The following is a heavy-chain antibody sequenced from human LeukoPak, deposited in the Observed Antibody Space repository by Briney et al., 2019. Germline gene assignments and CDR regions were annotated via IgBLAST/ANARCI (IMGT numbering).Heavy chain of an antibody. Sequence: ASVKVSCKASGYTFTSYDINWVRQAPGQGLEWMGWMNTNSGNTGYAQKFQGRVTMTRNTSISTAYMELSSLRSEDTAVYYCARCKYSSSWYLLRTKNWFDPWGQGTLVTVSA. CDR1: GYTFTSYD. D-gene: IGHD6-13*01. V-gene: IGHV1-8*01. J-gene: IGHJ5*02. CDR3: ARCKYSSSWYLLRTKNWFDP. CDR2: MNTNSGNT.